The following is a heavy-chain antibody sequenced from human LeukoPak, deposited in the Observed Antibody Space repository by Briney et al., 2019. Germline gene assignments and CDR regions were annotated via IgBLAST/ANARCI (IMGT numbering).Heavy chain of an antibody. V-gene: IGHV1-8*01. D-gene: IGHD5-18*01. J-gene: IGHJ4*02. CDR1: GYTFTGYD. Sequence: GAPVKVSCKASGYTFTGYDINWVRQAPGQGPEWMGWMNPNSGNTGYAQKFQGRVSMTRDTSINTAYMELSSLGSEDTAVYYCARGISGYSYGYGDYWGQGTLVTVSS. CDR2: MNPNSGNT. CDR3: ARGISGYSYGYGDY.